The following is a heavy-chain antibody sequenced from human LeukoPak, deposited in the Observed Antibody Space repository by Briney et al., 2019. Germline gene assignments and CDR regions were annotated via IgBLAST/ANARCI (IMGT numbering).Heavy chain of an antibody. CDR2: ISSSSRNI. V-gene: IGHV3-21*01. J-gene: IGHJ4*02. Sequence: GGSLRLSCAASGYTFSSYSINWVRQAPGKGLEWVSSISSSSRNIYYADSVKGRFTISRDNAKNSLYLQMNSLRADDTAVYYCATESVEMATIPLGYWGQGTLVTVSS. CDR1: GYTFSSYS. D-gene: IGHD5-24*01. CDR3: ATESVEMATIPLGY.